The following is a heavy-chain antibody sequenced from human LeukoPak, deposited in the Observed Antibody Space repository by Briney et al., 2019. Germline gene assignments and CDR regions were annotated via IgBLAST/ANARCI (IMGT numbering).Heavy chain of an antibody. CDR1: GFTFSTYW. D-gene: IGHD1-14*01. CDR3: AKPITTFDY. J-gene: IGHJ4*02. CDR2: ISGSGGST. Sequence: TGGSLRLSCEASGFTFSTYWMAWVRQAPGKGLEWVSAISGSGGSTYYANSVKGRFTISRDNSKNTLYLQMNSLRVEDTAVYYCAKPITTFDYWGQGTLVTVSS. V-gene: IGHV3-23*01.